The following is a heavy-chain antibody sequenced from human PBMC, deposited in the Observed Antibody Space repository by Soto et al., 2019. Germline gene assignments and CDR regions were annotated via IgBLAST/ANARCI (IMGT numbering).Heavy chain of an antibody. V-gene: IGHV1-18*04. J-gene: IGHJ5*02. CDR2: IRVYNGKT. CDR3: ARASGGSTDR. Sequence: ASVKVSCKASGYTFTSYDISWVRQAPGQGLEWMGWIRVYNGKTNYAQKSQDRVTVTTDTSTSTAYMELRSLRSDDTAVYYCARASGGSTDRWGQGTLVTGSS. D-gene: IGHD1-26*01. CDR1: GYTFTSYD.